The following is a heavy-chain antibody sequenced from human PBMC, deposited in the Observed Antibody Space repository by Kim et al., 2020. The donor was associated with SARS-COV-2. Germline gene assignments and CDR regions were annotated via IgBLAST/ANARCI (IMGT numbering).Heavy chain of an antibody. V-gene: IGHV4-59*12. CDR3: ARDESMVRGVPEYFQH. D-gene: IGHD3-10*01. J-gene: IGHJ1*01. Sequence: SPKSRVTISVDTSQNQFSLKLSSVTAADTAVYYCARDESMVRGVPEYFQHWGQGTLVTVSS.